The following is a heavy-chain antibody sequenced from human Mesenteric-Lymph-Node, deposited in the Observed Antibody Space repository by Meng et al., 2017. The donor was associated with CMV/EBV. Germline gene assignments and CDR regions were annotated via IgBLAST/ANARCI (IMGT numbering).Heavy chain of an antibody. V-gene: IGHV1-2*06. CDR1: YA. D-gene: IGHD3-10*01. Sequence: YAISWVRQAPGQGLEWMGRINPNSGGTNYAQKFQGRVTMTRDTSISTAYMELSRLRSDDTAVYYCARALSYGSGSYYNVRENWFDPWGQGTLVTVSS. CDR3: ARALSYGSGSYYNVRENWFDP. J-gene: IGHJ5*02. CDR2: INPNSGGT.